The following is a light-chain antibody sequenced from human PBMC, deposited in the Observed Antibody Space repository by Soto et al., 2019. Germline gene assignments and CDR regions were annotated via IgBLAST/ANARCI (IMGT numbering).Light chain of an antibody. CDR2: EVS. J-gene: IGLJ1*01. Sequence: QSALTQPASVSGSPGQSITISCTGTSSDVGSYNLVSWYQQHPGKAPKLMIYEVSKRPSGVSNRFSGSKSGNTASLTISGLQAEDEADYYCYSYAGSSTSLYVFGTGTKLTVL. V-gene: IGLV2-23*02. CDR3: YSYAGSSTSLYV. CDR1: SSDVGSYNL.